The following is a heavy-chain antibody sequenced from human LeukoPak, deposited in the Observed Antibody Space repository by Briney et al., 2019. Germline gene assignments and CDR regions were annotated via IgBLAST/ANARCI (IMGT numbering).Heavy chain of an antibody. CDR3: ARSNTVVVPAATPEGYWFDP. Sequence: SETLSLTCTVSGGSISSYYWSWIRQPPGKGLEWIGYIYYSGSTNYNPSLKSRVTISVDTSKNQFSLKLGSVTAADTAVYYCARSNTVVVPAATPEGYWFDPWGQGTLVTVSS. J-gene: IGHJ5*02. V-gene: IGHV4-59*08. CDR2: IYYSGST. D-gene: IGHD2-2*01. CDR1: GGSISSYY.